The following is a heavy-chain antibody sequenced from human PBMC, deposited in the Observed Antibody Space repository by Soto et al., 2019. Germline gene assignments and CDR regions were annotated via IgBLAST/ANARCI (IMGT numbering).Heavy chain of an antibody. D-gene: IGHD3-3*01. CDR3: ARQGNGFFGVVIIGWFDP. V-gene: IGHV4-39*01. J-gene: IGHJ5*02. CDR1: GGSISSSSYY. CDR2: IYYSGST. Sequence: QLQLQESGPGLVKPSETLSLTCTVSGGSISSSSYYWGWIRQPPGKGLEWIGSIYYSGSTYYNPSLKSRVTLSVDTSKNQFSLQLGSVTAADTAVYYCARQGNGFFGVVIIGWFDPWGQGTLVTVSS.